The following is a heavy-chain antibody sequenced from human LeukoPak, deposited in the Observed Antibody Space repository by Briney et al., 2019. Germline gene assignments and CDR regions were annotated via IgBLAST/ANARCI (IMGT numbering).Heavy chain of an antibody. CDR2: MNPNSGNT. Sequence: GASVKVSCKASGYTFTSYDINWVRQATGQGLEWMGWMNPNSGNTGYAQKFQGRVTMTRNTSISTAYMELSSLRSEDTAVYYCARGRRWLARYYYYYYMDVWGKGTTVTISS. V-gene: IGHV1-8*01. J-gene: IGHJ6*03. D-gene: IGHD6-19*01. CDR3: ARGRRWLARYYYYYYMDV. CDR1: GYTFTSYD.